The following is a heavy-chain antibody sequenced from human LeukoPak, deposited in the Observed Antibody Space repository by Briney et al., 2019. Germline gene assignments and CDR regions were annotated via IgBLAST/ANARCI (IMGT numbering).Heavy chain of an antibody. D-gene: IGHD6-19*01. CDR1: GFTFSSYA. V-gene: IGHV3-30-3*01. J-gene: IGHJ6*02. Sequence: GGSLRLSCAASGFTFSSYAMHWVRQAPGKGLEWVAVISYDGSNKYYADSVKGRFTIPRDNSKNTLYLQMNSLRAEDTAVYYCAREGQWSYGMDVWGQGTTVTVSS. CDR3: AREGQWSYGMDV. CDR2: ISYDGSNK.